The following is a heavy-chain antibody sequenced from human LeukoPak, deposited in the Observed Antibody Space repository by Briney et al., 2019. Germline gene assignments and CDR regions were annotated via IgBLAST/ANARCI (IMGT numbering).Heavy chain of an antibody. Sequence: PGGSLRLSCAASGFTFGSYAMYWVRQAPGKGLEWVSGIFGSGGSAHYADSVKGRFTVSRDNSKNTVHLLMDSLRVEDTAIYYCAKTTTGYSSGRYPAWPIDYWGQGTLVTVSS. CDR3: AKTTTGYSSGRYPAWPIDY. CDR1: GFTFGSYA. J-gene: IGHJ4*02. V-gene: IGHV3-23*01. CDR2: IFGSGGSA. D-gene: IGHD6-19*01.